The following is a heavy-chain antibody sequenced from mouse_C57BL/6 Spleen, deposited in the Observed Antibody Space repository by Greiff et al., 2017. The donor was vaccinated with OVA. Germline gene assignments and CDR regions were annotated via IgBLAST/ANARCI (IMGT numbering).Heavy chain of an antibody. D-gene: IGHD1-1*01. Sequence: SGAELVRPGASVTLSCKASGYTFTDYEMHWVKQTPVHGLEWIGAIDPETGGTAYNQKFKGKAILTADKSSSTAYMELRSLTSEDSAVYYCTRSITTVAYAMDYWGQGTSVTVSS. CDR3: TRSITTVAYAMDY. V-gene: IGHV1-15*01. J-gene: IGHJ4*01. CDR2: IDPETGGT. CDR1: GYTFTDYE.